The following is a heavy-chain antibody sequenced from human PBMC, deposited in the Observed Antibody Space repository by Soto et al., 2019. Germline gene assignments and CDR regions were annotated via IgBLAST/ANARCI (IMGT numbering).Heavy chain of an antibody. CDR1: GYTFVSYG. Sequence: QVQLVQSGAEVKEPGASVKVSCKAYGYTFVSYGISWVRQAPGQGLEWMGWISPYNGNTNYAQKFQGRVTMTTDTSTSTVYMELRSLRSDDTAVYYCSRDAQKWLVAAFDIWGQGTRVAVSS. J-gene: IGHJ3*02. V-gene: IGHV1-18*01. CDR2: ISPYNGNT. D-gene: IGHD6-19*01. CDR3: SRDAQKWLVAAFDI.